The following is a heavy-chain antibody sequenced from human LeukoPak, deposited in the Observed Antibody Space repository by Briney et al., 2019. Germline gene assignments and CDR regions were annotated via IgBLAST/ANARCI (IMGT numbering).Heavy chain of an antibody. V-gene: IGHV1-46*01. CDR3: ARVAADYYYYMDV. D-gene: IGHD2-15*01. CDR1: GYTFTSYY. Sequence: ASVMVSCKASGYTFTSYYMHWVRRAPGKGLEWMGIINPSGGSTIYAQKFQGRVTMTRGMSTSTVYMELSSLRSEDSAVYYCARVAADYYYYMDVWGKGTTVTVSS. CDR2: INPSGGST. J-gene: IGHJ6*03.